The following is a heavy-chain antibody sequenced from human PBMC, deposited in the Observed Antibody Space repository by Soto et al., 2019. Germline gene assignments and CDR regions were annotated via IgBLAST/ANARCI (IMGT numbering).Heavy chain of an antibody. Sequence: QVQLVESGGGVVQPGRSLRLSCEASGFTFSSYAMHWVRQAPGKGLEWVAVISHDGNVNYYSESVKGQFTMSRDNSKDTLYLQMDSLRTEDTAVYFCAKDEYWESHFYYFMDLWGKGTPVTVSS. J-gene: IGHJ6*03. CDR1: GFTFSSYA. CDR2: ISHDGNVN. CDR3: AKDEYWESHFYYFMDL. V-gene: IGHV3-30*18. D-gene: IGHD2-8*02.